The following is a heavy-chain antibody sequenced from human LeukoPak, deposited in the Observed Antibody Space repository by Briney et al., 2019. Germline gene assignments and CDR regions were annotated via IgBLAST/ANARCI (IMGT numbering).Heavy chain of an antibody. D-gene: IGHD3-10*01. CDR3: ARDPHITIYYGSGKFDY. CDR2: ISYDGGYK. Sequence: GGSLRLSCAASGFTFSTYSMQWVRQAPGKELEWVADISYDGGYKYYVDSVRGRFTISRDNSKNTLYLQMDSLTPEGTAVYYCARDPHITIYYGSGKFDYWGQGTLVTVSS. J-gene: IGHJ4*02. CDR1: GFTFSTYS. V-gene: IGHV3-30*03.